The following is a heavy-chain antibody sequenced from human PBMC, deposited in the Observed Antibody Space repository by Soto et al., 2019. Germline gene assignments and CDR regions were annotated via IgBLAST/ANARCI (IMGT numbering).Heavy chain of an antibody. J-gene: IGHJ5*02. CDR1: GFTFSNAW. CDR2: IKSKTDGGTT. V-gene: IGHV3-15*07. Sequence: GGSLRLSCAASGFTFSNAWMNWVRQAPGKGLEWVGRIKSKTDGGTTDYAAPVKGRFTISRDDSKNTLYLQMNSLKTEDTAVYYCTTAPGLAAAGTSSYWFDPWGQGTLVTVSS. CDR3: TTAPGLAAAGTSSYWFDP. D-gene: IGHD6-13*01.